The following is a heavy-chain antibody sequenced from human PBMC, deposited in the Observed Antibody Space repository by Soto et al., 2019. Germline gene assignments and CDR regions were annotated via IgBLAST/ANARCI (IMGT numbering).Heavy chain of an antibody. D-gene: IGHD3-10*02. CDR2: IYYSGST. CDR3: ARVVRGVTYGMDV. Sequence: SETLSLTCTVSGGSVSSGRYYWSWIRQPPGKGLEWIGYIYYSGSTNYNPSLKSRVTISVDTSKNQFSLRLSSVTAADTAVYYCARVVRGVTYGMDVWGQGTTVTVSS. CDR1: GGSVSSGRYY. J-gene: IGHJ6*02. V-gene: IGHV4-61*01.